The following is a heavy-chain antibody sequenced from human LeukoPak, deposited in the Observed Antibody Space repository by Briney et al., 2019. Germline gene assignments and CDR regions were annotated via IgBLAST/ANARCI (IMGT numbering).Heavy chain of an antibody. CDR1: GYTFTGYY. J-gene: IGHJ4*02. V-gene: IGHV1-2*04. D-gene: IGHD6-19*01. CDR2: INPNSGGT. CDR3: ARGDVLGIAVAGPLYFDY. Sequence: ASVKVSCKASGYTFTGYYMHWVRQAPGQGREWMGWINPNSGGTNYAQKFQGWVTMTRDTSISTAYMELSRLRSDDTAVYYCARGDVLGIAVAGPLYFDYWGQGTLVTVSS.